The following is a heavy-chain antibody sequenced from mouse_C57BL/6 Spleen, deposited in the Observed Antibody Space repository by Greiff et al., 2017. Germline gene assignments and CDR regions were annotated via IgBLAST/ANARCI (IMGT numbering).Heavy chain of an antibody. CDR2: IDPSDSET. D-gene: IGHD1-1*01. Sequence: QVQLQQSGAELVRPGSSVKLSCKASGYTFTSYWMHWVKQRPIQGLEWIGNIDPSDSETHYNQKFKDKATLTVDKSSSTAYMQLSSLTSEDSAVYYCARPYYGSSLSYFDYWGQGTTLTVSS. J-gene: IGHJ2*01. V-gene: IGHV1-52*01. CDR3: ARPYYGSSLSYFDY. CDR1: GYTFTSYW.